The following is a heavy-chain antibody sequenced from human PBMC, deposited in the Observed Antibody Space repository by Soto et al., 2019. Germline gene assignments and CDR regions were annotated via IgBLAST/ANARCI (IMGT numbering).Heavy chain of an antibody. V-gene: IGHV3-7*05. J-gene: IGHJ4*02. Sequence: GGSLRLSCAASGFTFSSYWMSWVRQAPGKGLEWVANIKLDGSERYYVDSVKGRFTISRDNAKNSLYLQMNSLRAEDTAVYYCAKNTRGYNYGSYYFDYWGQGTLVTVSS. CDR1: GFTFSSYW. CDR3: AKNTRGYNYGSYYFDY. CDR2: IKLDGSER. D-gene: IGHD5-18*01.